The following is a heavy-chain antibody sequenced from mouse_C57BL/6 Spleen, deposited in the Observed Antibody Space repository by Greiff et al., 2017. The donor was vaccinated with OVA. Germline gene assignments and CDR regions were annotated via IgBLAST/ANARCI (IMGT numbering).Heavy chain of an antibody. D-gene: IGHD2-4*01. V-gene: IGHV5-16*01. CDR2: INYDGSST. Sequence: EVHLVESEGGLVQPGSSMKLSCTASGFTFSDYYMAWVRQVPEKGLEWVANINYDGSSTYYLDSLKSRFIISRDNAKNILYLQMSSLKSEDTATYYCAREGEDYDGAMDYWGQGTSVTVSS. CDR3: AREGEDYDGAMDY. J-gene: IGHJ4*01. CDR1: GFTFSDYY.